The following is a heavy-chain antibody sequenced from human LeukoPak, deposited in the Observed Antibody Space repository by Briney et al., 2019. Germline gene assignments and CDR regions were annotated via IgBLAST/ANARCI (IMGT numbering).Heavy chain of an antibody. CDR2: ISWDGGST. CDR3: AKDRGNYDFWSGYPAQAEYFQH. CDR1: GFTFDDYT. Sequence: GGSLRLSCAASGFTFDDYTMHWVRQAPGEGLEWVSLISWDGGSTYYADSVKGRFTISRDNSKNTLYLQMNSLRAEDTAVYYCAKDRGNYDFWSGYPAQAEYFQHWGQGTLVTVSS. D-gene: IGHD3-3*01. J-gene: IGHJ1*01. V-gene: IGHV3-43*01.